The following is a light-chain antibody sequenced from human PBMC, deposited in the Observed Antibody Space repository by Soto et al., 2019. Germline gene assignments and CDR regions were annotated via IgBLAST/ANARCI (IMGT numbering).Light chain of an antibody. CDR2: GAS. Sequence: EIVLTQSPGTLSLSPGEGATLSCRASQSVRCSFLAWYQQKPGQAPSILSYGASSRATGIPDRFSGVGSGTDFILAMTRLVSEYLTVYYCQRYGSSPTFGGGTKVEIK. CDR3: QRYGSSPT. J-gene: IGKJ4*01. V-gene: IGKV3-20*01. CDR1: QSVRCSF.